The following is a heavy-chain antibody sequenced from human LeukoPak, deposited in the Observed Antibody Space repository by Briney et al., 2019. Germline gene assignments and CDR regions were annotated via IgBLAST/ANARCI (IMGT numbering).Heavy chain of an antibody. Sequence: GGSLRLSCAASVSSFWMSWFRQAPQKGLEWVANINQDGSEIYYVDSVKGRFTVSRDSAKNLMYLQMNSLRADDTAVYYCAKNNLLTGYSRIDYWGRGILVTVSS. CDR1: VSSFW. CDR3: AKNNLLTGYSRIDY. D-gene: IGHD3-9*01. CDR2: INQDGSEI. V-gene: IGHV3-7*03. J-gene: IGHJ4*02.